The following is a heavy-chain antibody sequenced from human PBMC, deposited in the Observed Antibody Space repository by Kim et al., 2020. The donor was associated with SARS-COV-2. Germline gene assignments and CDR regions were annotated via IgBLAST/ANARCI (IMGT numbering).Heavy chain of an antibody. J-gene: IGHJ4*02. CDR2: IGSSGAYT. CDR3: ARDRNGDYQFDY. CDR1: GITFSDYY. D-gene: IGHD4-17*01. V-gene: IGHV3-11*05. Sequence: GGSLRLSCAASGITFSDYYMSWIREPPGKGLEWVSYIGSSGAYTNYADSVKGRFTVSRDNAKSSLYLQMNSLRAEDTAVYYCARDRNGDYQFDYWGQGTL.